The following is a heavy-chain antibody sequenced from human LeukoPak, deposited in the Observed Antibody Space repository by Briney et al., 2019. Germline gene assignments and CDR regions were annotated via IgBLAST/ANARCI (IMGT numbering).Heavy chain of an antibody. Sequence: SETLSLTCTVSGGSISNYYWSWIRQPAGKGLEWIGRIYTSGSTSGSTNYNPSLKSRITMSVDTSKNQFSLKLSSVTAADTAVYYCARGDCTSTSCFHPWGQGTLVTVSS. J-gene: IGHJ5*02. CDR2: IYTSGSTSGST. D-gene: IGHD2-2*01. CDR1: GGSISNYY. V-gene: IGHV4-4*07. CDR3: ARGDCTSTSCFHP.